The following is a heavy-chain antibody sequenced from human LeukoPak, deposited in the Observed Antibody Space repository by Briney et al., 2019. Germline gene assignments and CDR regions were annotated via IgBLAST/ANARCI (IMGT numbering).Heavy chain of an antibody. CDR1: GGSISGYY. CDR3: ATGRGVQFDY. CDR2: INHSGST. Sequence: SETLSLTCTVSGGSISGYYWSWIRQPPGKGLEWIGEINHSGSTNYNPSLKSRVTISVDTSKNQFSLKLSSVTAADTAVYYCATGRGVQFDYWGQGTLVTVSS. V-gene: IGHV4-34*01. D-gene: IGHD3-10*01. J-gene: IGHJ4*02.